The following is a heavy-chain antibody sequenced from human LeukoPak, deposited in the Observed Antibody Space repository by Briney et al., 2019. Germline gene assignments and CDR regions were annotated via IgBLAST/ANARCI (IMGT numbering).Heavy chain of an antibody. CDR2: LNPHNGGT. J-gene: IGHJ4*02. D-gene: IGHD3-10*01. V-gene: IGHV1-2*02. Sequence: ASVKVSCKASGCTFTGYYMHWVRQAPGQGLEWMGWLNPHNGGTNYAQKFQGRVTMTRDTSISTAYMELSGLRSDDTAVYYCARVDQRISFYFDYWGQGTLITVSS. CDR3: ARVDQRISFYFDY. CDR1: GCTFTGYY.